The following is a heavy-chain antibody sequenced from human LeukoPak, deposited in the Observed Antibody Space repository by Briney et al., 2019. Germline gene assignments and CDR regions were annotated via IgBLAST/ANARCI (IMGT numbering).Heavy chain of an antibody. Sequence: GGSLRLSCAASGFTFSSYWMNWVRQAPGKGLEWVVNIKQDGSEIHYVDSVKGRFTISRDNAKNSLYLQMSSLRVDDTAVYYCAKAASSSWPSYYYGMDVWGQGTTVTVSS. V-gene: IGHV3-7*03. CDR3: AKAASSSWPSYYYGMDV. CDR1: GFTFSSYW. D-gene: IGHD6-13*01. J-gene: IGHJ6*02. CDR2: IKQDGSEI.